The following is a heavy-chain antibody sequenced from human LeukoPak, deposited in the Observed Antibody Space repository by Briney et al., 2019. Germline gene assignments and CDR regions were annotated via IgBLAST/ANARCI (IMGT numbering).Heavy chain of an antibody. J-gene: IGHJ4*02. CDR2: ISGSGGST. Sequence: EGSLRLSCAASGFTFDNYAMRWVRQAPGKGLEWVSAISGSGGSTYYADSVKGRFTISRDNSKNTLYLQMNSLRAEDTAVYYCAKDLQQLVPHSFDYWGQGTLVTVSS. CDR3: AKDLQQLVPHSFDY. D-gene: IGHD6-13*01. CDR1: GFTFDNYA. V-gene: IGHV3-23*01.